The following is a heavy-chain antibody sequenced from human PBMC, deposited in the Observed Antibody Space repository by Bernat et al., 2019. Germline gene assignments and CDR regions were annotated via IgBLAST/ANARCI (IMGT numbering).Heavy chain of an antibody. J-gene: IGHJ3*02. Sequence: QVQLVQSGAEVKKPGASVKVSCKASGSTSTSYYIHWVRQAPGQGLEWMGIINPSGDGTSYAPKFQGRVTVTRNTSTSTVYMELSSLRSEDTALYYCARRRTGGVVAFDMWGQGTMVTVSS. CDR3: ARRRTGGVVAFDM. CDR1: GSTSTSYY. CDR2: INPSGDGT. D-gene: IGHD3-16*01. V-gene: IGHV1-46*01.